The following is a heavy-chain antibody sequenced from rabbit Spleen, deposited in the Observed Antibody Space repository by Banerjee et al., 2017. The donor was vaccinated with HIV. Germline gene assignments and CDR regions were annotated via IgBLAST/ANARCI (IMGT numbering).Heavy chain of an antibody. D-gene: IGHD6-1*01. CDR2: IDPIFGTT. J-gene: IGHJ4*01. CDR3: AREKSGNYGYDL. Sequence: QSLEESGGDLVKPGASLTLTCTASGFTMSSSDWIYWVRQAPGKGLEWIGYIDPIFGTTYYASWAKGRFTISKTSSTTVTLQMTSLTAADTATYFCAREKSGNYGYDLWGPGTLVT. V-gene: IGHV1S40*01. CDR1: GFTMSSSDW.